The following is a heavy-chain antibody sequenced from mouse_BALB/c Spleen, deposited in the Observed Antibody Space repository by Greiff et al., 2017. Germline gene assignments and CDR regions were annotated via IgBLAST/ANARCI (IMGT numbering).Heavy chain of an antibody. CDR3: ARSEFITTVVATEAMDY. CDR1: GYTFTSYW. Sequence: QVQLQQPGAELVKPGASVKLSCKASGYTFTSYWMHWVKQRPGQGLEWIGVINPGSGGTNYNEKFKGKATLTADKSSSTAYMQLSSLTSDDSAVYFCARSEFITTVVATEAMDYWGQGTSGTVSS. V-gene: IGHV1-53*01. J-gene: IGHJ4*01. D-gene: IGHD1-1*01. CDR2: INPGSGGT.